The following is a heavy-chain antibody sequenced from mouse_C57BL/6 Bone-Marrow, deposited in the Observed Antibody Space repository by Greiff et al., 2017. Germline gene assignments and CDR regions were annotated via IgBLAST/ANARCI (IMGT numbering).Heavy chain of an antibody. V-gene: IGHV1-55*01. J-gene: IGHJ2*01. CDR3: ARGGYYGSSDFDY. CDR1: GYTFTSYW. Sequence: QVQLKQPGAELVKPGASVKMSCKASGYTFTSYWITWVKQRPGQGLEWIGDIYPGSGSTNYNEKFKSKATLTVDTSSSTAYMQLSSLTSEDSAVYYCARGGYYGSSDFDYWGQGTTLTVSS. D-gene: IGHD1-1*01. CDR2: IYPGSGST.